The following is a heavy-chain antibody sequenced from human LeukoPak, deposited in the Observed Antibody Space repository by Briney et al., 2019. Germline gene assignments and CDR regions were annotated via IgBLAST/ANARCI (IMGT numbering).Heavy chain of an antibody. D-gene: IGHD1-26*01. Sequence: GGSLRPSCAASGFTFSTYAIHWVRRAPGKGLEWVAVISYDGSNTYYADSVKGRFTISRDNSKNTLYLQMTSLRAEDTAVYYCARDSGAGWELPKYYFDYWGQGTLVTVSS. J-gene: IGHJ4*02. CDR1: GFTFSTYA. CDR3: ARDSGAGWELPKYYFDY. CDR2: ISYDGSNT. V-gene: IGHV3-30-3*01.